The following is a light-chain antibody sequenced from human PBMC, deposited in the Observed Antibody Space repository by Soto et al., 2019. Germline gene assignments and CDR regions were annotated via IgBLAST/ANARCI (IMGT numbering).Light chain of an antibody. Sequence: DIVMTQTPLPSPVTLGQPASISCRSSESLVHSDGNTYLRWLHQRPGQPPRLLIWKMSKRLPGVPERIRGSGAGTELTWETIRVKAKDVGIYYCMHATQFCGTFCQATKVDI. CDR2: KMS. J-gene: IGKJ1*01. CDR3: MHATQFCGT. CDR1: ESLVHSDGNTY. V-gene: IGKV2-24*01.